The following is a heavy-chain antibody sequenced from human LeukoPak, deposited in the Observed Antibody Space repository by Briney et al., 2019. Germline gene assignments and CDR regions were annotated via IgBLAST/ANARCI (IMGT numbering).Heavy chain of an antibody. D-gene: IGHD3-10*01. J-gene: IGHJ4*02. V-gene: IGHV4-38-2*01. CDR3: ARAGWIITSGIDY. CDR1: GFSISRSYY. Sequence: SETLSLTCGVSGFSISRSYYWAWIRQLPGKGLEWIGTIYHIGSTYYSPSLGSRVTMSVDTSKNEFSLNLKSVTAADTAVYYCARAGWIITSGIDYWGQGALVTVSS. CDR2: IYHIGST.